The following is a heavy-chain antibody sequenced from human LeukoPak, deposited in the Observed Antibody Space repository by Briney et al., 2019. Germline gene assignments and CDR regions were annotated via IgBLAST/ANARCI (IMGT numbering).Heavy chain of an antibody. CDR2: IYYSGTT. D-gene: IGHD1-1*01. Sequence: PSETLSLTCTVSGGSISSSSYYWGWIRQPPGEGLEWIGTIYYSGTTYYNPSLGSRVTISLDTSKNQFSLKLTSVTAADTAVYYCARRSTKENGFDLWGQGTLVTVSS. V-gene: IGHV4-39*01. CDR3: ARRSTKENGFDL. J-gene: IGHJ4*02. CDR1: GGSISSSSYY.